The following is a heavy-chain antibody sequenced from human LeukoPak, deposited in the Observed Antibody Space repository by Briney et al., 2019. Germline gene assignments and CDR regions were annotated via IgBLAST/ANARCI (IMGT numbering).Heavy chain of an antibody. CDR3: ARDREQQNWFDP. CDR2: INAGNGNT. CDR1: GYTFTSYA. Sequence: ASVKVSCKASGYTFTSYAMHWVRQAPGQRLEWMGWINAGNGNTKYSQKFQGRVTITRDTSASTAYMELSSLRSEDTAVYYCARDREQQNWFDPWGRGTLVTVSS. D-gene: IGHD6-13*01. J-gene: IGHJ5*02. V-gene: IGHV1-3*01.